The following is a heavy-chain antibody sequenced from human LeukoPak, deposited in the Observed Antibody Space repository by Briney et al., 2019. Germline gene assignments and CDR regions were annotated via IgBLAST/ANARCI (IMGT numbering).Heavy chain of an antibody. J-gene: IGHJ6*03. D-gene: IGHD1-26*01. CDR2: ISRDGSNT. V-gene: IGHV3-74*01. CDR3: AREWDLPGAYYMDV. Sequence: GGSLRLSCAASEFTFSTYWMHWVRQAPGKGLVWVSRISRDGSNTFYADSVKGRLTISRDNAKNTLYLQMNSLRGDDTAVYYCAREWDLPGAYYMDVWGKGTTVTVSS. CDR1: EFTFSTYW.